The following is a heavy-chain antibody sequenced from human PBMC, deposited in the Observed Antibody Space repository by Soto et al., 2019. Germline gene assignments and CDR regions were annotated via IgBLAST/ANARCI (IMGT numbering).Heavy chain of an antibody. J-gene: IGHJ4*02. Sequence: SETLSLTCTVSGGSISSYYWSWIRQPPGKGLEWIGYIYYSGSTNYNPSLKSRVTISVDTSKNQFSLKLTSVTAADTAVYYCARDNGYSYGYNLDHWGQGALVTVSS. V-gene: IGHV4-59*01. D-gene: IGHD5-18*01. CDR1: GGSISSYY. CDR2: IYYSGST. CDR3: ARDNGYSYGYNLDH.